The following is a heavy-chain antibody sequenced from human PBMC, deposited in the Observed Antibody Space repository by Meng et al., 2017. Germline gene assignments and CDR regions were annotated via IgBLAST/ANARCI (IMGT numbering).Heavy chain of an antibody. J-gene: IGHJ4*02. CDR2: INHSGST. CDR3: ARRGIAARPFYY. D-gene: IGHD6-6*01. V-gene: IGHV4-34*01. CDR1: GGSFSGYY. Sequence: QVQHKQWGAGLLKPSETLSLTCAVYGGSFSGYYWSWIRQPPGKGLEWIGEINHSGSTNYNPSLKSRVTISVDTSKNQFSLKLSSVTAADTAVYYCARRGIAARPFYYWGQGTLVTVSS.